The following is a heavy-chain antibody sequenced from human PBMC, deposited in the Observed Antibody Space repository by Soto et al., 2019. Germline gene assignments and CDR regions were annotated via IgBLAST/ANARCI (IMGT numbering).Heavy chain of an antibody. CDR1: GYTFTSYG. J-gene: IGHJ6*02. V-gene: IGHV1-18*01. CDR3: ARDKALYPTIFGVVIISDYYYYYGMDV. Sequence: QVQLVQSGAEVKKPGASVKVSCKASGYTFTSYGISWVRQAPGQGLEWMGWISAYNGNTNYAQKLQGRVTMNTDTSTSTAYMELRSLRSDDTAVYYCARDKALYPTIFGVVIISDYYYYYGMDVWGQGTTVTVSS. D-gene: IGHD3-3*01. CDR2: ISAYNGNT.